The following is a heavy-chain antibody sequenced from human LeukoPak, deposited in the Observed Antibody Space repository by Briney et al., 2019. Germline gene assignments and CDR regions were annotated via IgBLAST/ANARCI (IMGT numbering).Heavy chain of an antibody. Sequence: GGSLRLSCAASGFTFSSYGMHWVRQAPGKGLEWVAVIWYDGSDKYYADSVKGRFTISRDNSKNTLYLQMNSLRAEDTAVYYCARGIQSSGWYDYYYYYGMDVWGQGTTVTVSS. D-gene: IGHD6-19*01. CDR3: ARGIQSSGWYDYYYYYGMDV. CDR2: IWYDGSDK. J-gene: IGHJ6*02. CDR1: GFTFSSYG. V-gene: IGHV3-33*01.